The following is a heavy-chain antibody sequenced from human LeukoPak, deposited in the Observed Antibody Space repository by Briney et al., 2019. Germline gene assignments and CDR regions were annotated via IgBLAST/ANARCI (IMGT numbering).Heavy chain of an antibody. Sequence: PGGSLRLSCAASGFTFSSYSMNWVRQAPGKGLEWVSSISSSSSYIYYADSVKGRFTISRDNAKNSLYLQMNSLRAEDTAVYYCARDQAYYYDSSGYNYWGQGTLVTVSS. J-gene: IGHJ4*02. V-gene: IGHV3-21*01. CDR3: ARDQAYYYDSSGYNY. CDR2: ISSSSSYI. D-gene: IGHD3-22*01. CDR1: GFTFSSYS.